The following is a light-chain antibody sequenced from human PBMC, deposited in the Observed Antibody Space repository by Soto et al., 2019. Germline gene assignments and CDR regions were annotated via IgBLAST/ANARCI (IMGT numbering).Light chain of an antibody. V-gene: IGKV1-39*01. CDR2: GAS. Sequence: DIQMTQSPSSLSASVEDRVTITCRASQSIAGYLSWYQQRPGKAPKLLIYGASSLLSGVPSRFSGSGSGTDFTLTIDSLQVEDFATYYCQQSHSTPPTFSQGTRLEI. CDR1: QSIAGY. CDR3: QQSHSTPPT. J-gene: IGKJ5*01.